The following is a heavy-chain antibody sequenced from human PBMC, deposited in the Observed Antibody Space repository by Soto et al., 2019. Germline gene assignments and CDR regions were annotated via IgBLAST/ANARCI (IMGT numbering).Heavy chain of an antibody. CDR1: CGSFSGYY. V-gene: IGHV4-34*01. CDR3: ARGRGAAVNVDP. Sequence: SETLSLTCAFYCGSFSGYYWSWIRQPPGKGLEWIGEINHSGSTNYNPSLKSRVTISVDTSKNHFSLELTSVTAADTALYYCARGRGAAVNVDPWGQGTLVTVSS. D-gene: IGHD3-10*02. J-gene: IGHJ5*02. CDR2: INHSGST.